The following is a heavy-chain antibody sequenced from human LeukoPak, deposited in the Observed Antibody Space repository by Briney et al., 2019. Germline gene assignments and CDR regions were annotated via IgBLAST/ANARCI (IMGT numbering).Heavy chain of an antibody. CDR3: ARDAPNCSSTSCYAGFFDY. V-gene: IGHV4-39*07. Sequence: SETLSLTCTVSGGSLSSSSYYLGWIRQPPGKGLEWIGSIYYSGSTNYNPSLKSRVTISVDTSKNQFSLKLSSVTAADTAVYYCARDAPNCSSTSCYAGFFDYWGQGTLVTVSS. CDR1: GGSLSSSSYY. CDR2: IYYSGST. J-gene: IGHJ4*02. D-gene: IGHD2-2*01.